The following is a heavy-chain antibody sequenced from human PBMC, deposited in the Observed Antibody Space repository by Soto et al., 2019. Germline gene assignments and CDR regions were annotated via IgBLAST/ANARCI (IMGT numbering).Heavy chain of an antibody. J-gene: IGHJ4*02. D-gene: IGHD3-10*01. CDR3: AKDVGYYYYGPGSGDGFDY. CDR1: RFSFSSYA. V-gene: IGHV3-23*01. CDR2: ISGSGGST. Sequence: EVQLLESGGGLVQPGGSLRLSCAASRFSFSSYAMNWVRRAPGKGLQWVSTISGSGGSTYYADSVKGRFTISRDNSRNTLYLQMNSLRGEDTAVYYCAKDVGYYYYGPGSGDGFDYWGQGTLVTVSS.